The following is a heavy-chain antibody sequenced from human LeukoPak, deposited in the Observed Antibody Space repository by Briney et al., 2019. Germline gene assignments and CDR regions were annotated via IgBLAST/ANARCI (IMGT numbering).Heavy chain of an antibody. D-gene: IGHD2-2*01. V-gene: IGHV4-59*12. CDR1: GGSISSYY. CDR2: IYYSGST. J-gene: IGHJ4*02. CDR3: AKDAVGYCSSTSCYDSYTSYFDY. Sequence: SETLSLTCTVSGGSISSYYWSWIRQPPGKGLEWIGYIYYSGSTNYNPSLKSRVTISVDTSKNQFSLKLSSVTAADTAVYYCAKDAVGYCSSTSCYDSYTSYFDYWGQGTLVTVSS.